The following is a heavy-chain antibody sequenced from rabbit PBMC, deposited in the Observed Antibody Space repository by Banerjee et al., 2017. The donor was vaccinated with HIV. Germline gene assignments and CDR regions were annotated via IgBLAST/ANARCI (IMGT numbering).Heavy chain of an antibody. CDR3: ARDTSTSFSSYGMDL. V-gene: IGHV1S40*01. CDR1: GVSFSFSDY. D-gene: IGHD1-1*01. CDR2: IDAGSSGFT. Sequence: QSLEESGGDLVKPGASLTLTCTASGVSFSFSDYMCWVRQAPGKGLEWIGCIDAGSSGFTYFATWAKGRFTISRTSSTTVTLRMTRLTAADTATYFCARDTSTSFSSYGMDLWGPGTLVTVS. J-gene: IGHJ6*01.